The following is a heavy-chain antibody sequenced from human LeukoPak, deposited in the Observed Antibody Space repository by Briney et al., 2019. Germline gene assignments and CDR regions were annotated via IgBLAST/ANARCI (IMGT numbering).Heavy chain of an antibody. CDR3: ARGVDVATVTTSFDY. Sequence: SETLSLTCAVSGGSISSGGYSWSWIRQPPGKGLEWIGYIYHSGSTYYNPSLKSRVTISVDRSKNQFSLKLSSVTAADTAVYYCARGVDVATVTTSFDYWGQGTLVTVSS. J-gene: IGHJ4*02. CDR2: IYHSGST. V-gene: IGHV4-30-2*01. CDR1: GGSISSGGYS. D-gene: IGHD4-17*01.